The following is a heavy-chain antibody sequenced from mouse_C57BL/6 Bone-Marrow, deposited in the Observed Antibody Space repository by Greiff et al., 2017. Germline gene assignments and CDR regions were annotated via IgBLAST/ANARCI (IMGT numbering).Heavy chain of an antibody. J-gene: IGHJ1*03. CDR3: ARGVRYPDWYFDV. Sequence: QVQLQQPGAELVKPGASVKMSCKASGYTFTSYWITWVKQRPGQGLEWIGDIYPGSGSTNYNEKFKSKATLTVDTSSRTADMQLSSLTSEDSAVYDCARGVRYPDWYFDVWGTGTTVTVSS. CDR2: IYPGSGST. D-gene: IGHD1-1*01. CDR1: GYTFTSYW. V-gene: IGHV1-55*01.